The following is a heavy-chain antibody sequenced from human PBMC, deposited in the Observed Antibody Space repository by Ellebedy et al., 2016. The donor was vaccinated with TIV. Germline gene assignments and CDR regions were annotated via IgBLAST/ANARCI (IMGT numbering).Heavy chain of an antibody. V-gene: IGHV1-18*01. CDR3: ARERPLWFGESWSADY. J-gene: IGHJ4*02. CDR2: ISAYNGNT. CDR1: VYTFTSYG. D-gene: IGHD3-10*01. Sequence: AASVKVSCKASVYTFTSYGISWVRQAPGQGLEWMGWISAYNGNTNYAQKLQGRVTMTTDTSTSTAYMELRSLRSDDTDVYYCARERPLWFGESWSADYWGQGTLVTVSS.